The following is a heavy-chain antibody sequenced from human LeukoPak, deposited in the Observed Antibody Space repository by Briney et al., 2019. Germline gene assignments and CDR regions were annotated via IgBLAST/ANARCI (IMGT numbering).Heavy chain of an antibody. D-gene: IGHD4-23*01. CDR3: AKVRSRVGNFDY. CDR2: ISGSGDNT. Sequence: GGSLRLSCAASGLTFSSYGMSWVHQAPGKGLEWVSSISGSGDNTHYADSVKGRFTISRDNSKDTLYLQMNGLRAEDTAVYYCAKVRSRVGNFDYWGQGTLVTVSS. J-gene: IGHJ4*02. V-gene: IGHV3-23*01. CDR1: GLTFSSYG.